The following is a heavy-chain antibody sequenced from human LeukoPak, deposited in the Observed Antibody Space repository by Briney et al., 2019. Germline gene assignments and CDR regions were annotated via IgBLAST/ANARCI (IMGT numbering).Heavy chain of an antibody. Sequence: HPGGSLRLSCAASGFTFSSYEMNWVRQAPGKGLEWASYISSSGSTIYYADSVKGRFTISRDNAKNSLYLQMNSLRAEDTAVYYCAELGITMIGGVWGKGTTDTISS. J-gene: IGHJ6*04. V-gene: IGHV3-48*03. CDR2: ISSSGSTI. CDR3: AELGITMIGGV. D-gene: IGHD3-10*02. CDR1: GFTFSSYE.